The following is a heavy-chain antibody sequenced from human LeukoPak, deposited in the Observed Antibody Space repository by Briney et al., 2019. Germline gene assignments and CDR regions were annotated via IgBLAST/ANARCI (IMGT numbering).Heavy chain of an antibody. J-gene: IGHJ4*02. CDR1: AFTFSDYY. D-gene: IGHD6-19*01. V-gene: IGHV3-11*03. CDR2: ISSSSSYT. Sequence: GVSLRLSCAASAFTFSDYYMSWIRQAPGKGLEWVSYISSSSSYTNYADSVKGRFTISRDNAKNLLYLQMNSLRAEDTAVYYCARSLGVAGPFDYWGQGTLVTVSS. CDR3: ARSLGVAGPFDY.